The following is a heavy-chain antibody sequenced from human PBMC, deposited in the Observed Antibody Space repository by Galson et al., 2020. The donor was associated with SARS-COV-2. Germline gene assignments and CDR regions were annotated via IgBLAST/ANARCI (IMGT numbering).Heavy chain of an antibody. CDR1: GRATVDYA. J-gene: IGHJ3*02. CDR3: SRVLLDVNTYAFDI. CDR2: IRNEAYGGSI. Sequence: GGSLRLSCTTSGRATVDYAMSWFRQAPGKAPEWLGLIRNEAYGGSIDYAWSLKGRLSLSRDDSGTIAYLQMNSLSTEDTAVYYCSRVLLDVNTYAFDIWGQGTMVTVSS. V-gene: IGHV3-49*03. D-gene: IGHD1-1*01.